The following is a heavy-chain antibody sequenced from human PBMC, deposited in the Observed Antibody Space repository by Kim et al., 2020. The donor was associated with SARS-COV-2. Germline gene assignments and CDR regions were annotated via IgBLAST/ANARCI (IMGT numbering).Heavy chain of an antibody. V-gene: IGHV7-4-1*02. Sequence: ASVKVSCKASGYTFTSYAMNWVRQAPGQGLEWMGWINTNTGNPTYAQGFTGRFVFSLDTSVSTAYLQISSLKAEDTAVYYCARDWQRLGLLVYYYYGMDVWGQGTTVTVSS. CDR2: INTNTGNP. D-gene: IGHD6-25*01. J-gene: IGHJ6*02. CDR3: ARDWQRLGLLVYYYYGMDV. CDR1: GYTFTSYA.